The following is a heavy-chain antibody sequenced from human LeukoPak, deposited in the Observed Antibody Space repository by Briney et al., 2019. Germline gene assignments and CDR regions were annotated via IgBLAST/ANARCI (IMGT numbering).Heavy chain of an antibody. V-gene: IGHV5-51*01. CDR1: GYSFTSYW. D-gene: IGHD3-22*01. Sequence: GESLKTSCKGSGYSFTSYWIGWVRQMPGKGLEWMGIIYPGDSDTRYSPSFQGQVTISADKSISTAYLQWSSLKASDTAMYYCARAAYYYDSSGYYSQFDYWGQGTLVTVSS. CDR2: IYPGDSDT. J-gene: IGHJ4*02. CDR3: ARAAYYYDSSGYYSQFDY.